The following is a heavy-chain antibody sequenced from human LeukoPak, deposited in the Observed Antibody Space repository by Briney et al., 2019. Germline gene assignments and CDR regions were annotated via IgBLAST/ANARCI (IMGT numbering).Heavy chain of an antibody. Sequence: GGSLRLSCAASGFTFSSYSMNWVRQAPGKGLEWVSSISSSSSYIYYADSVKGRFTISRDNAKNSLYLQMNSLRAEDTAVYYCARVPFLEWLFLFDYWGQGTLVTVSS. D-gene: IGHD3-3*01. V-gene: IGHV3-21*01. CDR1: GFTFSSYS. J-gene: IGHJ4*02. CDR3: ARVPFLEWLFLFDY. CDR2: ISSSSSYI.